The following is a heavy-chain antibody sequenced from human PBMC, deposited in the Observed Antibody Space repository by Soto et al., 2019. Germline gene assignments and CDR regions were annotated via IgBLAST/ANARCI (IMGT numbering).Heavy chain of an antibody. CDR1: GFTFSSYA. D-gene: IGHD3-10*01. CDR2: VSGSGGST. Sequence: EVQLLESGGGLVQPGGSLRLSCAASGFTFSSYAMSWVRQAPGKGLEWVSTVSGSGGSTYYADSVKGRFTIARDNSKNTLYLKMTSLRAEDTAVYYCAKDRGYGSGSLYGMDVWGQGTTVTVSS. J-gene: IGHJ6*02. V-gene: IGHV3-23*01. CDR3: AKDRGYGSGSLYGMDV.